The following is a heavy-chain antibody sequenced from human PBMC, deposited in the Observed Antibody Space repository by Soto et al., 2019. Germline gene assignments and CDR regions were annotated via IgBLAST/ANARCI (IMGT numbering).Heavy chain of an antibody. CDR2: IYYSGST. Sequence: SETLSLTCTVSGGSISSSSYYWGWIRQPPGKGLEWIGSIYYSGSTYYNPSLKSRVTISVDTSKNQFSLKLSSVTAADTAVYYCARRFGLQNENDYWGQGTLVTVSS. D-gene: IGHD4-4*01. CDR3: ARRFGLQNENDY. V-gene: IGHV4-39*01. CDR1: GGSISSSSYY. J-gene: IGHJ4*02.